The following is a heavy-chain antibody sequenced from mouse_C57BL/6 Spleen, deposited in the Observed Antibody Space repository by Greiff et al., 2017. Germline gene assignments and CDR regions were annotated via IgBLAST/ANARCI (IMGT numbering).Heavy chain of an antibody. CDR3: ARRGTAQAYFDY. V-gene: IGHV1-64*01. CDR1: GYTFTSYW. Sequence: QVQLQQPGAELVKPGASVKLSCKASGYTFTSYWMHWVKQRPGQGLEWIGMIHPNRGSTNYNEKFKSKATLTVDKSSSTAYMQLSSLTSEDSAVYYCARRGTAQAYFDYWGQGTTLTVSS. J-gene: IGHJ2*01. CDR2: IHPNRGST. D-gene: IGHD3-2*02.